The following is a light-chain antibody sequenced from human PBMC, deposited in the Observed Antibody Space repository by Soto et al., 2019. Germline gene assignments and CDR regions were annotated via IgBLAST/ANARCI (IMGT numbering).Light chain of an antibody. V-gene: IGKV3-20*01. J-gene: IGKJ5*01. CDR3: QQSGSSPPIT. CDR1: QSVSSTY. Sequence: EIVLTQSPGTLSLSPGERATLSCRASQSVSSTYLAWYQQKPGQAPRLLIYGASSRATGIPDRFIGSGSGTDFTLTISRLEPEDFAVYYCQQSGSSPPITFGQGTRLEIK. CDR2: GAS.